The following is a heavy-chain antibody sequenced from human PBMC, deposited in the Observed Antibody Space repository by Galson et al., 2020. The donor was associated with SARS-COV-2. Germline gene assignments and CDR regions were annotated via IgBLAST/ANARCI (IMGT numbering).Heavy chain of an antibody. J-gene: IGHJ3*02. CDR1: GDSINNYDFF. V-gene: IGHV4-30-4*02. Sequence: SETLSLTSTVSGDSINNYDFFWSWLRQTPGTDLQWIGYIIYSGSTYYNPSLRSRLTISLDTSQRQFSLRLTSVTAADTAVYYCARGRVVGGTTDAFDMWGPGTTVTVSS. CDR2: IIYSGST. D-gene: IGHD2-2*01. CDR3: ARGRVVGGTTDAFDM.